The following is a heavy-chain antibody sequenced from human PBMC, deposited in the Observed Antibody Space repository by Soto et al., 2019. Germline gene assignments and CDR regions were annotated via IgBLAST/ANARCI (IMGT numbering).Heavy chain of an antibody. CDR3: SRRQRYYGSPGWFDP. V-gene: IGHV4-39*01. Sequence: SETLSLTCSVSGASINNFAYYWGWIRQPPGKGLEWIGTVYYNENTYYNPSLRSRVAISVDTAKNQFSLNLRSVTAADTAVYFCSRRQRYYGSPGWFDPWGQGTLVTVSS. J-gene: IGHJ5*01. CDR1: GASINNFAYY. CDR2: VYYNENT. D-gene: IGHD3-10*01.